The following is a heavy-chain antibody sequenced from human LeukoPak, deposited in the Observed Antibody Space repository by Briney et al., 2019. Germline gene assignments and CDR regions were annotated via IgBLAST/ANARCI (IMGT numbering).Heavy chain of an antibody. CDR3: ARVADQLLYPYYYYYYMDV. CDR2: ISSSSPPNV. V-gene: IGHV3-48*01. Sequence: GGSLRLSCTASGLTFSAYSMNWVRQVPGKGLEWVAYISSSSPPNVYYADSVKDRFTISRDNAKNSLYLQMNSLRAEDTAVYYCARVADQLLYPYYYYYYMDVWGKGTTVTVSS. J-gene: IGHJ6*03. CDR1: GLTFSAYS. D-gene: IGHD2-2*02.